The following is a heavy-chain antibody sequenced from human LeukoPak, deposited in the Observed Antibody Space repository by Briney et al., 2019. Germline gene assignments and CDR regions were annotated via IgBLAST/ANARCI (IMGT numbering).Heavy chain of an antibody. D-gene: IGHD5-12*01. J-gene: IGHJ4*02. CDR1: GFTFSSYE. Sequence: GGSLRLSCATSGFTFSSYEMNWVRQAPGKGLEWVSYISSGGFTIYYADSVKGRFTISRDNARNSLFLQMNSLRAEDTAVYYCARLGDKDVDIVATIEWGFDYWGQGTLVTVSS. V-gene: IGHV3-48*03. CDR2: ISSGGFTI. CDR3: ARLGDKDVDIVATIEWGFDY.